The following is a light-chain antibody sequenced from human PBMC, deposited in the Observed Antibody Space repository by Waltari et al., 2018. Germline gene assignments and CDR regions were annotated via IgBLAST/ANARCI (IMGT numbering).Light chain of an antibody. CDR3: SSYTTTSSWV. CDR1: SGDIGNYKF. CDR2: DVS. J-gene: IGLJ3*02. V-gene: IGLV2-14*01. Sequence: QSALTQPASVSGSPGQSITISCTGTSGDIGNYKFVSWYQQEPGRAPKLIAYDVSQRPSGVSNRFSGSKSGNTASLTISGVHAEDEADYYCSSYTTTSSWVFGGGTKLTVL.